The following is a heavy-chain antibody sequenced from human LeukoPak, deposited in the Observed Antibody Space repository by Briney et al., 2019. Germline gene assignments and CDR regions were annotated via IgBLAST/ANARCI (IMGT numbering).Heavy chain of an antibody. Sequence: SETLSLTCAVYGGSFSGYDWSWIRQPPGKGLEWIGEINHSGSTNYNPSLKSRVTISVDTSKNQFSLKLSSVTAADTAVYYCARSKSRGGFDIWGQGTMVTVSS. CDR2: INHSGST. V-gene: IGHV4-34*01. D-gene: IGHD3-16*01. CDR1: GGSFSGYD. CDR3: ARSKSRGGFDI. J-gene: IGHJ3*02.